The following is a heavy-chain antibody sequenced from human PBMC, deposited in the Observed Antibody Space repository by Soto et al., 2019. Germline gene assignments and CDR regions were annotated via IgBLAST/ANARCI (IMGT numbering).Heavy chain of an antibody. CDR2: IYFGDSDA. D-gene: IGHD2-15*01. Sequence: LGESLKISCEGSGYIFASSWIGWVRQMPGKGLEWLGIIYFGDSDARYSPSFQGQVTISADKSISTAYLQWSSLKASDTAMYYCAGGGYCTGGGCSRHYFDSWGQGTLVTVSS. V-gene: IGHV5-51*01. CDR3: AGGGYCTGGGCSRHYFDS. J-gene: IGHJ4*02. CDR1: GYIFASSW.